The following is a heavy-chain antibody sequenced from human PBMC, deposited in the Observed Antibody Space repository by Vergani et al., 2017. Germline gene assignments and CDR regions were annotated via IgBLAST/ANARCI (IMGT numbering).Heavy chain of an antibody. CDR2: IIPILGIA. Sequence: QVQLVQSGAEVKKPGSSVKVSCKASGGTFSSYTISWVRQAPGQGLEGMGRIIPILGIANYAQNFQGRVTITADKSTSTAYMELSSLRSEDTALYYCARDNGYGDVSLFDPWGQGTLVTVSS. CDR1: GGTFSSYT. V-gene: IGHV1-69*08. CDR3: ARDNGYGDVSLFDP. D-gene: IGHD4-17*01. J-gene: IGHJ5*02.